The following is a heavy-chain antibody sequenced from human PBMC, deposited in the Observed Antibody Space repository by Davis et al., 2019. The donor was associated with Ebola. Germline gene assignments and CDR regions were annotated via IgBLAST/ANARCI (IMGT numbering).Heavy chain of an antibody. V-gene: IGHV1-8*01. Sequence: ASVKVSCKASGYSFTSYDINWVRQATGQGPEWMGWMNPSTGNSGYAQKFQGRVSFTSDTAVTTAYMELSSLRSEDTAVYYCARWGPARTGGGRVFDLWGQGTLVTVSS. D-gene: IGHD6-6*01. CDR3: ARWGPARTGGGRVFDL. J-gene: IGHJ5*02. CDR1: GYSFTSYD. CDR2: MNPSTGNS.